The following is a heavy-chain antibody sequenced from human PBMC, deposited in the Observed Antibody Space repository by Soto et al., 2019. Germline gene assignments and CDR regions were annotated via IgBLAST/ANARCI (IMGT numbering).Heavy chain of an antibody. CDR3: ARTYYYGSGSYSFGY. Sequence: SETLSLTCAVYGGSFSGYYWSWIRQPPGKGLEWTGEINHRGSTNYNPSIKRRVTISVDTSKNQLSRLRTSVTAADTAVYYCARTYYYGSGSYSFGYWGQGTLVTVSS. CDR2: INHRGST. V-gene: IGHV4-34*01. CDR1: GGSFSGYY. D-gene: IGHD3-10*01. J-gene: IGHJ4*02.